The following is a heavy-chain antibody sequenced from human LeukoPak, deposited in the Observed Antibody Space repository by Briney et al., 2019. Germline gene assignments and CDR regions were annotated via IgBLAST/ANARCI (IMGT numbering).Heavy chain of an antibody. Sequence: GGSLRLSCAASGFTFSSYGMHWGRQAPGKGLEWVAVISYDGSNKYYADSVKGRFTISRDNSKNTLYPQMNSLRAEDTAVYYCAKLPRNSGSFDYWGQGTLVTVSS. CDR3: AKLPRNSGSFDY. D-gene: IGHD1-26*01. J-gene: IGHJ4*02. CDR1: GFTFSSYG. CDR2: ISYDGSNK. V-gene: IGHV3-30*18.